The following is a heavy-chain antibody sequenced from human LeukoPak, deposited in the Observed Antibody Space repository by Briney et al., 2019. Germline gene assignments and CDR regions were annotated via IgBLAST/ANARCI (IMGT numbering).Heavy chain of an antibody. CDR2: INPNSGGT. CDR3: AGDIGSGYSYGLYNWFDP. CDR1: GYTFTGYY. Sequence: ASVEVSCKASGYTFTGYYMHWVRQAPGQGLEWMGWINPNSGGTNYAQKFQGRVTVTRDTCISTAYMELSRLRSDDTAVYYCAGDIGSGYSYGLYNWFDPWGQGTLVTVSS. J-gene: IGHJ5*02. V-gene: IGHV1-2*02. D-gene: IGHD5-18*01.